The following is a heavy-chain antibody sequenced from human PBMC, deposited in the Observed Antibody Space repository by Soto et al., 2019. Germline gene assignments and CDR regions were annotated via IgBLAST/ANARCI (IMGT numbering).Heavy chain of an antibody. Sequence: QVQLVQSGAEVKKPGASVKVSCKASGYTFTSYGISWVRQAPGQGLEWMGWINTYNGNTNYAQKVQGRATMTTDTSTSTDDMELRSLRSDDTAVYYCARVSLTMIVAPFGVYWGQGTLVTVSS. CDR2: INTYNGNT. CDR3: ARVSLTMIVAPFGVY. CDR1: GYTFTSYG. V-gene: IGHV1-18*04. J-gene: IGHJ4*02. D-gene: IGHD3-22*01.